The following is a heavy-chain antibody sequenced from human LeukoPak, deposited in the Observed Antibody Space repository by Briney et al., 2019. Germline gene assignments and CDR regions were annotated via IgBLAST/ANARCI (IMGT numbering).Heavy chain of an antibody. V-gene: IGHV1-69*01. CDR2: IIPIFGTA. Sequence: SVKVSCKASGGTFSSYAISWVRQAPGQGLKWMGGIIPIFGTANYAQKFQGRVTITADESTSTAYMELSSLRSEDTAVYYCARSGVATNNYYYYYYMDVWGKGTTVTVSS. CDR3: ARSGVATNNYYYYYYMDV. D-gene: IGHD5-12*01. J-gene: IGHJ6*03. CDR1: GGTFSSYA.